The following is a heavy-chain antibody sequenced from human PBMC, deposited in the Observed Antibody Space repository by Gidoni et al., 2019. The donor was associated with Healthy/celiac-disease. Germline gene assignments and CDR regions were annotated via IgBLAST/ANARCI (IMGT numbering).Heavy chain of an antibody. D-gene: IGHD1-26*01. CDR1: GGSISSYY. Sequence: QVQLQESGPGLVKPSETLSLTCTVSGGSISSYYWSWIRQPPGKGLEWIGYIYYSGSTNYNPSLKSRVTISVDTSKNQFSLKLSSVTAADTAVYYCATLGGATPDAFDIWGQGTMVTVSS. CDR3: ATLGGATPDAFDI. J-gene: IGHJ3*02. CDR2: IYYSGST. V-gene: IGHV4-59*01.